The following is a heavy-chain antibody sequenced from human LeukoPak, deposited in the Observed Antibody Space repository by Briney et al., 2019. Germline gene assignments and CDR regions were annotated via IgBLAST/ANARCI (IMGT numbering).Heavy chain of an antibody. J-gene: IGHJ4*02. CDR2: IYSSGRT. CDR1: GDSISSGSYY. V-gene: IGHV4-61*02. CDR3: ARLSTVTTSFDY. Sequence: PSQTLSLTCTVSGDSISSGSYYWSWIRQPAGEGLEWIGRIYSSGRTHYSPSLKSRVTMSVDTSKNQFSLKLSSVTAADTAVYYCARLSTVTTSFDYWGQGTLVTVSS. D-gene: IGHD4-17*01.